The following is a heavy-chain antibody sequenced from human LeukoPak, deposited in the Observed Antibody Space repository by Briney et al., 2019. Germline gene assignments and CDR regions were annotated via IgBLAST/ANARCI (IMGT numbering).Heavy chain of an antibody. CDR1: GFTFSSYA. V-gene: IGHV3-23*01. Sequence: GGSLRLSCAASGFTFSSYAMSWVRQAPGKGLEWVSAISGSGGSTYYADSVKGRFTISRDNSKNTLYLQMNSLRAEDTAVYYCASGSRLGELHRYDYWGQGTLVTVSS. CDR2: ISGSGGST. CDR3: ASGSRLGELHRYDY. J-gene: IGHJ4*02. D-gene: IGHD3-16*01.